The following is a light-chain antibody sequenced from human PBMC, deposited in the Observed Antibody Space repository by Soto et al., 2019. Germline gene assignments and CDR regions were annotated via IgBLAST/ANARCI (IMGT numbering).Light chain of an antibody. CDR3: QQCGISTWP. CDR2: GAS. V-gene: IGKV3-20*01. CDR1: QSGSSSY. J-gene: IGKJ1*01. Sequence: DIVLTQSPGTLSLSPGDRATLSCRASQSGSSSYLAWYPQKPCQAPRLIIYGASSRATGIPDRFSGSGSGTDFTRTISRLEPEDSAVYYWQQCGISTWPFGQGTKVELK.